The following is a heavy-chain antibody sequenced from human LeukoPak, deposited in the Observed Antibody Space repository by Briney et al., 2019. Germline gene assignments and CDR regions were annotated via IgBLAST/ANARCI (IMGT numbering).Heavy chain of an antibody. CDR1: GGSISRSSYY. CDR2: IYYSGST. J-gene: IGHJ4*02. V-gene: IGHV4-39*01. CDR3: ASGPRPFDY. Sequence: SETLSLTCSVCGGSISRSSYYWGWIRQPPGKGLEWIGSIYYSGSTYYNPSLKSRVTISVDTSKNQFSLKLSSVTAADTAVYYCASGPRPFDYWGQGTLVTVSS.